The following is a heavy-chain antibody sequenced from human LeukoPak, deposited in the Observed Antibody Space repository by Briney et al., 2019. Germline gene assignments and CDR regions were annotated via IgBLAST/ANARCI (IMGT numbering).Heavy chain of an antibody. CDR3: AKGQKNSGSYYFRDYYMDV. V-gene: IGHV3-43D*03. D-gene: IGHD1-26*01. J-gene: IGHJ6*03. CDR2: ISWDGGST. Sequence: GGSLRLSCAASGFTFDDYAMHWVRQAPGKGLEWVSLISWDGGSTYYADSVKGRFTISRDNSKNTLYLQMNSLRAEDTAAYYCAKGQKNSGSYYFRDYYMDVWGKGTTVTVSS. CDR1: GFTFDDYA.